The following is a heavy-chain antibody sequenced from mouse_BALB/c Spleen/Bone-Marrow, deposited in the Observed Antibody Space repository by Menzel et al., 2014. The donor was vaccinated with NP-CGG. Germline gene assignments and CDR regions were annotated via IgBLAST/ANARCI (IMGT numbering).Heavy chain of an antibody. CDR3: ARADYYFDY. V-gene: IGHV1-18*01. Sequence: EVKLQESGPELVKPGASMKISCKASGFSFTGHTMNWVKQSHGKNLEWIGLINPYNGGTSYNLKFKGKATLTIDKSFSTAYMELLSLTSEDSAVYYCARADYYFDYWGQGTTLTVSS. CDR1: GFSFTGHT. CDR2: INPYNGGT. J-gene: IGHJ2*01.